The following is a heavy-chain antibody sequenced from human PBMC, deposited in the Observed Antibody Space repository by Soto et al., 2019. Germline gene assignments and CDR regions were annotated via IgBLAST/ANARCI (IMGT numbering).Heavy chain of an antibody. CDR3: TKDRVALIRGWFDT. CDR2: INWNSGTK. CDR1: GFTFDDYA. V-gene: IGHV3-9*01. J-gene: IGHJ5*02. Sequence: EAQLVESGGDLVQPGTSLRLSCAASGFTFDDYAMSWVRQVPGKGLEWVSGINWNSGTKGYADSVKGRFTISRDNAKKSLYLQMSRLRADDTALYYCTKDRVALIRGWFDTWGQGIQVTVAA. D-gene: IGHD2-21*01.